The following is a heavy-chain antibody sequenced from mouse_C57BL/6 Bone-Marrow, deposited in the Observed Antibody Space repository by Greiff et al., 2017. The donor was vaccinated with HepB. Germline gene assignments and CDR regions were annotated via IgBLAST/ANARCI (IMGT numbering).Heavy chain of an antibody. V-gene: IGHV1-81*01. D-gene: IGHD1-1*01. J-gene: IGHJ2*01. Sequence: VQLQQSGAELARPGASVKLSCKASGYTFTSYGISWVKQRTGQGLEWIGEIYPRSGNTYYNEKFKGKATLTADKSSSTAYMELRSLTSEDSAVYFCARGYGSSSPCYFDYWGQGTTLTVSS. CDR1: GYTFTSYG. CDR2: IYPRSGNT. CDR3: ARGYGSSSPCYFDY.